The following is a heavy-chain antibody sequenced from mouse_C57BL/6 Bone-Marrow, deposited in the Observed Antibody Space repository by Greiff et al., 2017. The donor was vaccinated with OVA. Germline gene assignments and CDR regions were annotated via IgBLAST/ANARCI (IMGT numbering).Heavy chain of an antibody. D-gene: IGHD1-1*01. CDR1: GFTFSDFY. Sequence: EVKVVESGGGLVQSGRSLRLSCATSGFTFSDFYMEWVRQAPGKGLEWIAASRNKANDYTTEYSASVKGRFNVSRDTSQSILYLQMNALRAEDTAIYYCARDGTVEAMDYWGQGTSVTVSS. J-gene: IGHJ4*01. V-gene: IGHV7-1*01. CDR3: ARDGTVEAMDY. CDR2: SRNKANDYTT.